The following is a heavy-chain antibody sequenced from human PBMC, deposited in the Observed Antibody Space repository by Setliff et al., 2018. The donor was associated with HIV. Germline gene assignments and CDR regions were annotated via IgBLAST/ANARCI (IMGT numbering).Heavy chain of an antibody. D-gene: IGHD3-10*01. CDR3: ASKGDYYTSKTLDS. V-gene: IGHV1-69*06. CDR1: GGTFSNYG. J-gene: IGHJ4*02. Sequence: SVKVSCKASGGTFSNYGFAWVRQAPGQGLEWMGGIIPIFGSADYAQKFQGRVTISADKSTSTVYLELSSLTSDDTAMYYCASKGDYYTSKTLDSWGQGTLVTVSS. CDR2: IIPIFGSA.